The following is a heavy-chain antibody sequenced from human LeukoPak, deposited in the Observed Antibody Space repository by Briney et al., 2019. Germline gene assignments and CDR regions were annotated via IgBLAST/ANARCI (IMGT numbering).Heavy chain of an antibody. D-gene: IGHD6-13*01. Sequence: PGGSLRLSCAASGFNFNNYNMNWVRQAPGKGLEWVSYITLSSSSIYYADSVKDRFTISRDNAKNSLYLQMNSLRAEDTAVYYCAREPTYSSSWYTSCDYWGQGTLVTVSS. CDR1: GFNFNNYN. CDR3: AREPTYSSSWYTSCDY. V-gene: IGHV3-48*01. J-gene: IGHJ4*02. CDR2: ITLSSSSI.